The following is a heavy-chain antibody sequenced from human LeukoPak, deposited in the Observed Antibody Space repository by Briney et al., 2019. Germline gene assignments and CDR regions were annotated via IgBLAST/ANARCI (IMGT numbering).Heavy chain of an antibody. Sequence: GGSLRLSCAASGFTFSSYAMSWVREAPGKGLEWVSAFSGSGGSTYYADSVKGRFTLSRDNFKNTRYLQMNSLRAEDTAVYYCAKGLYYYDSSGYYYPPFDYWGQGTLVTVSS. J-gene: IGHJ4*02. CDR2: FSGSGGST. CDR1: GFTFSSYA. CDR3: AKGLYYYDSSGYYYPPFDY. D-gene: IGHD3-22*01. V-gene: IGHV3-23*01.